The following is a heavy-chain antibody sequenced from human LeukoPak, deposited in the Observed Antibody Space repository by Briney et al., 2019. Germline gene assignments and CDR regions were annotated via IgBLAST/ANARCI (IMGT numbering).Heavy chain of an antibody. CDR2: VYYSGGT. CDR3: AREGVEMATIFDY. V-gene: IGHV4-31*03. Sequence: SETLSLTCTVSGDSVSSGAYYWNWIRQHPGKGLEWLGYVYYSGGTYYNPSLKSRVAISIDTSRNQFSLKLSSVTAADTAVYYCAREGVEMATIFDYWGQGTLVTVSS. J-gene: IGHJ4*02. D-gene: IGHD5-24*01. CDR1: GDSVSSGAYY.